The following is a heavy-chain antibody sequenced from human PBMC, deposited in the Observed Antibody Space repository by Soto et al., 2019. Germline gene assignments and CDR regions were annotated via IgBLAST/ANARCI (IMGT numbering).Heavy chain of an antibody. D-gene: IGHD4-17*01. V-gene: IGHV5-51*01. Sequence: PGESLKISCKGSGYSFTSYWIGWVRQMPGKGLEWMGIIYPGDSDTRYSPSFQGQVTISADKSISTAYLQWSSLKASDTAMYYCAGARSATVTTSRSYYYYGMDVWGQGTTVTVSS. CDR3: AGARSATVTTSRSYYYYGMDV. CDR2: IYPGDSDT. CDR1: GYSFTSYW. J-gene: IGHJ6*02.